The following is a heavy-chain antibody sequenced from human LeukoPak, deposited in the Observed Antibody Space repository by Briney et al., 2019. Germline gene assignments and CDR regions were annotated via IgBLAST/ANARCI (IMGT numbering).Heavy chain of an antibody. CDR3: ARVVLGDYGNYYYYMDI. Sequence: ASVKVSCKASGYTFTSYGISWVRQAPGQGLEWMRWISAYNGNTNYAQKLQGRVTMTTDTSTSTAYMELRSLRSDDTAVYYCARVVLGDYGNYYYYMDIWGKGTTVTVSS. D-gene: IGHD4-17*01. J-gene: IGHJ6*03. V-gene: IGHV1-18*01. CDR1: GYTFTSYG. CDR2: ISAYNGNT.